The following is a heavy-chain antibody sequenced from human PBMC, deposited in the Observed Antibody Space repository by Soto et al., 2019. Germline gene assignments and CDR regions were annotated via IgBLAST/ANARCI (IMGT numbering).Heavy chain of an antibody. CDR2: ISSNGVGT. D-gene: IGHD6-6*01. Sequence: EVQLAESGGGLAQPGGSLRLSCAASGFTLSGYAMDWVRQAPGKGLEYVSGISSNGVGTYYAKSVQGRFTISRDNSKNTVYLQMGSLRHEDMAVYYCARRARPDFYYMDVWGKGTTVTVSS. V-gene: IGHV3-64*01. CDR3: ARRARPDFYYMDV. J-gene: IGHJ6*03. CDR1: GFTLSGYA.